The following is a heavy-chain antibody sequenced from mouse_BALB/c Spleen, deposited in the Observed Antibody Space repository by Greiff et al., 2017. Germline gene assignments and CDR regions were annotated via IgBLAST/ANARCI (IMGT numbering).Heavy chain of an antibody. D-gene: IGHD2-4*01. V-gene: IGHV5-9*03. CDR2: ISSGGGNT. CDR3: ARYDYAMDY. J-gene: IGHJ4*01. Sequence: EVQVVESGGGLVKPGGSLKLSCAASGFTFSSYTMSWVRQTPEKRLEWVATISSGGGNTYYPDSVKGRFTISRDNAKNNLYLQMSSLRSEDTALYYCARYDYAMDYWGQGTSVTVSS. CDR1: GFTFSSYT.